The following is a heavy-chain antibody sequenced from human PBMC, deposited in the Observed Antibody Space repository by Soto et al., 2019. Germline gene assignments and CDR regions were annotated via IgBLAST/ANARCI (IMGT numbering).Heavy chain of an antibody. CDR1: GFTFSSYA. CDR2: ISGSGGST. CDR3: AKSEGSYYYYYYMDV. V-gene: IGHV3-23*01. D-gene: IGHD3-10*01. Sequence: PGGSLRLSCAASGFTFSSYAMSWVRQAPGRGLEWVSAISGSGGSTYYADSVKGRFTISRDNSKNTLYLQMNSLRAEDTAVYYCAKSEGSYYYYYYMDVWGKGTTVTSP. J-gene: IGHJ6*03.